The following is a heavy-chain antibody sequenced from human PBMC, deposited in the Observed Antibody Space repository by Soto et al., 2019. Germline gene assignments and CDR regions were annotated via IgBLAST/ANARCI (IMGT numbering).Heavy chain of an antibody. CDR3: AKKMRSGYSRFAP. Sequence: PGGSLRLSCAASGFTFRSYGMHWVRQAPGKGLEWVAVISYDGSNKYYADSVKGRFTISRDNSKNTLYLQMNSLRAEDTAVYYCAKKMRSGYSRFAPWGQGTLVTVSS. J-gene: IGHJ5*02. CDR1: GFTFRSYG. V-gene: IGHV3-30*18. CDR2: ISYDGSNK. D-gene: IGHD3-3*01.